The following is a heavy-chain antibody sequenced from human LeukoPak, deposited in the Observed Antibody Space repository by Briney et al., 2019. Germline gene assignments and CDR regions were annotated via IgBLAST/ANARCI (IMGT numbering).Heavy chain of an antibody. J-gene: IGHJ3*02. CDR2: IYYSGST. Sequence: SETLSLTCTVSGGPISSYYWSWMRQPPGKGLEWIGYIYYSGSTNYNPSLKSRFTISVVTSKNQFSLKLSSVTAADTAVYYCASLYSSGWYAASDAFDIWGQGTMVTVSS. V-gene: IGHV4-59*01. CDR1: GGPISSYY. D-gene: IGHD6-19*01. CDR3: ASLYSSGWYAASDAFDI.